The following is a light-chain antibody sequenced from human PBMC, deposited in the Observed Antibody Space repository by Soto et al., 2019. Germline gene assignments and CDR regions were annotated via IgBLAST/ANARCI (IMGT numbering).Light chain of an antibody. CDR3: AACDDSLSGDWV. Sequence: QSVLSQPPSASGTPGQRVTISCSGSSSNIETNYVYWYQQLPGTAPKLLIYRNNQRPSGVPDRFSGSKSGTSAYLAISGLRSEDEADYYCAACDDSLSGDWVFGGGTKLT. CDR2: RNN. CDR1: SSNIETNY. V-gene: IGLV1-47*01. J-gene: IGLJ3*02.